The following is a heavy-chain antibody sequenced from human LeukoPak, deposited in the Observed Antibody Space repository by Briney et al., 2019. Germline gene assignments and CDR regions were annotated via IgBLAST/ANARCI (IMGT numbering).Heavy chain of an antibody. CDR3: ARVPAYSGYDWYDY. CDR2: ISSSSSYI. Sequence: GGSLRLSCAASGFTFSSYSMNWVRQAPGKGLEWVSSISSSSSYIYYADSVKGRFTISRDNAKNSLYLQMNSLRAEDTAVYYCARVPAYSGYDWYDYWGQGTLVTVSS. J-gene: IGHJ4*02. CDR1: GFTFSSYS. V-gene: IGHV3-21*01. D-gene: IGHD5-12*01.